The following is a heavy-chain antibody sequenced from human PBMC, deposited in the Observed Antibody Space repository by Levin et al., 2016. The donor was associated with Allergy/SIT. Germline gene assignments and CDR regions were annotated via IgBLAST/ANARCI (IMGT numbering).Heavy chain of an antibody. Sequence: WIRQPPGKGLEWVSSISSSSSYIYYADSVKGRFTISRDNAKNSLYLQMNSLRAEDTAVYYCARGAGVRGASGYYYYYMDVWGKGTTVTVSS. D-gene: IGHD3-10*01. CDR2: ISSSSSYI. J-gene: IGHJ6*03. CDR3: ARGAGVRGASGYYYYYMDV. V-gene: IGHV3-21*01.